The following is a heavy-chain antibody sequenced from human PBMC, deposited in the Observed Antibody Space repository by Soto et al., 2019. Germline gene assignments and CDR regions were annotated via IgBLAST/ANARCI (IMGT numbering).Heavy chain of an antibody. J-gene: IGHJ4*02. V-gene: IGHV5-51*01. CDR1: GNSFTNYW. CDR3: ARFDGSYSQFDY. Sequence: GESLKISCEGSGNSFTNYWIGWVRQMPGKGLEWMGIIYPGDSDTRFSPSFQGQVTISVDKSISTAYLQWRSLKASDTAIYYCARFDGSYSQFDYWGQGTLVTVSS. CDR2: IYPGDSDT. D-gene: IGHD1-26*01.